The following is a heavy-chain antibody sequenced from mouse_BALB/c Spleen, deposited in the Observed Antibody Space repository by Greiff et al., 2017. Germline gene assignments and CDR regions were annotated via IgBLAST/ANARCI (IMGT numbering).Heavy chain of an antibody. V-gene: IGHV1-7*01. Sequence: QVQLKQSGAELAKPGASVKMSCKASGYTFTSYWMHWVNQRPGQGLEWIGYINPSTGYTEYNHKFKDKATLTADKSSSTAYMQLSSLTSEDSAVYYCARGTTATFYYYAMDYWGQGTSVTVSS. J-gene: IGHJ4*01. D-gene: IGHD1-2*01. CDR1: GYTFTSYW. CDR2: INPSTGYT. CDR3: ARGTTATFYYYAMDY.